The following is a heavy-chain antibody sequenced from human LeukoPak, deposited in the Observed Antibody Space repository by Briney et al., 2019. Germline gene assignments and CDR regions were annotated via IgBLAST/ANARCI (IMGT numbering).Heavy chain of an antibody. CDR1: GFTFSSYG. J-gene: IGHJ4*02. CDR3: ARNVIGVVIFDY. CDR2: IKQDGSEK. Sequence: GGSLRLSCAASGFTFSSYGMSWVRQAPGKGLEWVANIKQDGSEKYYVDSVKGRFTISRDNAKNSVYLQMNSLRAEDTAVYYCARNVIGVVIFDYWGQGTLVTVSS. D-gene: IGHD3-3*01. V-gene: IGHV3-7*01.